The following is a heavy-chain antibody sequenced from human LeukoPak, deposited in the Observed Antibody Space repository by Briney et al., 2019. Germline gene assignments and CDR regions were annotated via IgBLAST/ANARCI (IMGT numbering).Heavy chain of an antibody. CDR1: GYNFIDYY. J-gene: IGHJ5*02. Sequence: ASVKVSCKTSGYNFIDYYVYWVRQAPGQRLEWMGWINPNGGGTNYAQKFQGRVTMTRDTSITTAYMELSSLRSDDTAAYFCARDLAYGDPPSGFDPWGQGTLVTVSS. CDR3: ARDLAYGDPPSGFDP. CDR2: INPNGGGT. V-gene: IGHV1-2*02. D-gene: IGHD4-17*01.